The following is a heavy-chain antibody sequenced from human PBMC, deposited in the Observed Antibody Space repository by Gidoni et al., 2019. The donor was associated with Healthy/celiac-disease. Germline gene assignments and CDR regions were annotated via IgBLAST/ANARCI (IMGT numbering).Heavy chain of an antibody. Sequence: QLLASGGGLVQPVGSLRLSCAASGLTFSSYAMSWVRQAPGKGLEWVSAISGSGGSTYYSDSVKGRFIISRDNSKNTLYLQMNSLRAEDTAVYYCASEFREPPDYWGQGTLVTVSS. CDR1: GLTFSSYA. CDR2: ISGSGGST. CDR3: ASEFREPPDY. J-gene: IGHJ4*02. V-gene: IGHV3-23*01. D-gene: IGHD1-26*01.